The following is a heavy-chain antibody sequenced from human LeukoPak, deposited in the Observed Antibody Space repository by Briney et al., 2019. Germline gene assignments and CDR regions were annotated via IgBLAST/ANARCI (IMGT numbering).Heavy chain of an antibody. D-gene: IGHD3-10*01. Sequence: SETLSLTCAVYGGSFSGYYWSWIRQPPGKGLEWIGEINHSGSTNYNPSLKSRVTISVDTSKNQFSLKLSSVTAADTAVYYCARHLLLWFGQAYYFDYWGQGTLVTVSS. CDR1: GGSFSGYY. CDR2: INHSGST. V-gene: IGHV4-34*01. CDR3: ARHLLLWFGQAYYFDY. J-gene: IGHJ4*02.